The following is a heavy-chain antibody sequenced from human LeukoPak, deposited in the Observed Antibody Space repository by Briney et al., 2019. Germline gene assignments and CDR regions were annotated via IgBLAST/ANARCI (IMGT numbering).Heavy chain of an antibody. D-gene: IGHD2-15*01. Sequence: GGSLRLSCAASGFSFSSYGISWVRQAPRKGLDWVSTINTRGGTTYYADSVKGRFTVSRDNSKNTLYLQMNSLSAEDTAVYYCAKNGDRGAYCSGGTCYPYYYHYMDVWGKGTTVTISS. CDR3: AKNGDRGAYCSGGTCYPYYYHYMDV. CDR1: GFSFSSYG. CDR2: INTRGGTT. J-gene: IGHJ6*03. V-gene: IGHV3-23*01.